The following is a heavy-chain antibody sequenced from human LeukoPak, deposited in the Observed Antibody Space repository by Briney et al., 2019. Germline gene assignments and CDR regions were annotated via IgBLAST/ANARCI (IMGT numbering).Heavy chain of an antibody. CDR3: ARRTSDAFAI. V-gene: IGHV3-48*03. CDR1: GFPFSDHE. CDR2: ISSSGSDK. Sequence: PGGSLRLSCAASGFPFSDHEMNWVRQAPGKGLEWVSYISSSGSDKYYPDSVKGRFTISRDNAKNSLYLQMNSLRAEDTAVYYCARRTSDAFAIWGQGTKVTVSS. J-gene: IGHJ3*02.